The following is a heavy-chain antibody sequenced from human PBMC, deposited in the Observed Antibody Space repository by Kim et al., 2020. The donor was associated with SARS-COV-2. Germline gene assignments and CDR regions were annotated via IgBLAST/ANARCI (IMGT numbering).Heavy chain of an antibody. Sequence: GGSLRLSCAASGFTVSSNYMNWVRQAPGKGLEWVSVIYSGGGTDYADSVKGRFTISRHNFENTLYLQMNSLRAEDTAVYYCARLDGYNSYFFDFWGQGTLVTVSS. CDR2: IYSGGGT. CDR1: GFTVSSNY. D-gene: IGHD5-12*01. J-gene: IGHJ4*02. V-gene: IGHV3-53*04. CDR3: ARLDGYNSYFFDF.